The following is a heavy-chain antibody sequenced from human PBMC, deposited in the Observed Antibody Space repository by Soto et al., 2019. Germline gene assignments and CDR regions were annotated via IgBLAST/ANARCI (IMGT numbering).Heavy chain of an antibody. J-gene: IGHJ5*02. CDR1: GFTFSDYY. Sequence: GGSLRLSCAASGFTFSDYYMSWIRQAPGKGLEWVSHISSTGSRVYYADSVKGRFTISRDNARNSLNLQMNSLRAEDTAVYYCARVGDTITIFGVVIPKWFDPWGQGTLVTVSS. CDR2: ISSTGSRV. CDR3: ARVGDTITIFGVVIPKWFDP. D-gene: IGHD3-3*01. V-gene: IGHV3-11*01.